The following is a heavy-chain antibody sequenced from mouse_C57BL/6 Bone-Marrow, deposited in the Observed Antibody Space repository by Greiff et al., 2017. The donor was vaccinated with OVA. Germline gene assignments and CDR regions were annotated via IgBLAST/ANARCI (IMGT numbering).Heavy chain of an antibody. CDR2: IYPRSGNT. J-gene: IGHJ1*03. V-gene: IGHV1-81*01. CDR3: ANLLGVYVDV. Sequence: VQGVESGAELARPGASVKLSCKASGYTFTSYGISWVKQRTGQGLEWIGEIYPRSGNTYYNEKFKGKATLTADKSSSTAYMELRSLTSEDAAVYFCANLLGVYVDVWGTGTTVTVSS. D-gene: IGHD1-1*01. CDR1: GYTFTSYG.